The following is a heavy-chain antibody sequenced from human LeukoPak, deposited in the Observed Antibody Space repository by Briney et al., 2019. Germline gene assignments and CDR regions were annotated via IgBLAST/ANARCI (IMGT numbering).Heavy chain of an antibody. Sequence: SVKVSCKASGFTFTSSAMQWVRQARGQRLEWIGWIVVGSGNTNYAQKFQERVTITRDMSTSTAYMELSSLRSEDTAVYYCAADPCLNVGATSRFDPWGQGTLVTVSS. CDR3: AADPCLNVGATSRFDP. D-gene: IGHD1-26*01. CDR1: GFTFTSSA. V-gene: IGHV1-58*02. CDR2: IVVGSGNT. J-gene: IGHJ5*02.